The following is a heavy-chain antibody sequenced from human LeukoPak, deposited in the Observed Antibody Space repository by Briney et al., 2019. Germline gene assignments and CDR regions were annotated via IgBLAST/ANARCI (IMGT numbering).Heavy chain of an antibody. Sequence: PGGSLRLSCAASGFTFSSYAMSWVRQAPGKGLEWVSAISGSGDNTYYADSVKGRFTISRDNPENTLYLQMNSLRTDDTAVYYCAKLGGYWAVHSYGYCDYWGQGTLVTVSS. V-gene: IGHV3-23*01. J-gene: IGHJ4*02. CDR2: ISGSGDNT. CDR1: GFTFSSYA. CDR3: AKLGGYWAVHSYGYCDY. D-gene: IGHD5-18*01.